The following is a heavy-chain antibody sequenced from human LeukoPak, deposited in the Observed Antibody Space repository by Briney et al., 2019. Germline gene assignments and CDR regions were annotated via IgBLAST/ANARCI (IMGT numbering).Heavy chain of an antibody. J-gene: IGHJ4*02. CDR3: ARDLEYHTSGGFDY. CDR2: IYSGGST. D-gene: IGHD2-15*01. Sequence: PGGSLRLSCAASGFTVSSNYMSWVRQAPGKGLEWVSIIYSGGSTYYAVSVKGRFTISRDNSKNTLYLQMNSLRAEDTALYYCARDLEYHTSGGFDYWGQGTLVTVSS. CDR1: GFTVSSNY. V-gene: IGHV3-66*02.